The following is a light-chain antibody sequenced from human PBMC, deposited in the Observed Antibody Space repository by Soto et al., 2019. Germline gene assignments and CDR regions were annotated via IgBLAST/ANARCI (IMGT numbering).Light chain of an antibody. V-gene: IGLV2-11*01. CDR1: SSDVGDYDY. J-gene: IGLJ3*02. Sequence: QSVLTQPRSVSGSPRQSVTISCTGTSSDVGDYDYVSWYQQRPGKAPKLMIYDVTKRPSGVPDRFSGSKSGNTASLTISGLQAEDEADYYCCSYAGSYTWVFGGGTKVTV. CDR3: CSYAGSYTWV. CDR2: DVT.